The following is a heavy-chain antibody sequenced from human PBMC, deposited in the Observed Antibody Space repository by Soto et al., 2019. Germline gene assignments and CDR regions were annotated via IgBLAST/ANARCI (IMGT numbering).Heavy chain of an antibody. V-gene: IGHV3-23*01. CDR1: GFTFSSYA. J-gene: IGHJ4*02. D-gene: IGHD5-12*01. CDR2: ISYFGGST. CDR3: VKDQGGYSGYVFGY. Sequence: PGGSLRLSCAASGFTFSSYAMSWVRQAPGKGLEWVSAISYFGGSTFYADSVKGRFTISRDNSKNTLYLQMSSLRAEDTAVYYCVKDQGGYSGYVFGYWGQGTLVTVSS.